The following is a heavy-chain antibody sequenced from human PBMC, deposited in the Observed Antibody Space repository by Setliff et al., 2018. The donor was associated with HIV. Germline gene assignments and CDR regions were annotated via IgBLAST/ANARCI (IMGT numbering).Heavy chain of an antibody. V-gene: IGHV1-2*06. Sequence: ASVKVSCKASGYTFTGYYIHCLRQAPGQGLQWMGRINPKTGDTDYAQNFQGRVTLTTDTSINTAYMELHRLTSDDTAVYYCAKGAGFYGDYTFDHWGQGRQVTVS. CDR3: AKGAGFYGDYTFDH. CDR2: INPKTGDT. J-gene: IGHJ4*02. D-gene: IGHD4-17*01. CDR1: GYTFTGYY.